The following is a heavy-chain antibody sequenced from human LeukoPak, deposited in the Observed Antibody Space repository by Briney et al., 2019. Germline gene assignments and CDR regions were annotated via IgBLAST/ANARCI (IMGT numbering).Heavy chain of an antibody. CDR3: ARESEQWLADAFDI. D-gene: IGHD6-19*01. Sequence: ASVKVSCKASGYTFTSYDINWVRQATGQGLEWMGWMNPNSGNTGYAQKFQGRVTMTRNTSISTAYMELSSLRSEDTAVYYCARESEQWLADAFDIWGQGTMVTVSP. V-gene: IGHV1-8*01. CDR2: MNPNSGNT. J-gene: IGHJ3*02. CDR1: GYTFTSYD.